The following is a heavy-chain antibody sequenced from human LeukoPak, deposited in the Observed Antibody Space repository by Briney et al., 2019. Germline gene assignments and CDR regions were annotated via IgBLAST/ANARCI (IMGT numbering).Heavy chain of an antibody. Sequence: PGGSLRLSCAASRFTFSSSAMNWVRQAPGKGLEWVSSISFSGRTTYYADSVKGRFTISRDNSKNTLYLQMNGLRAEDTAAYYCARSDAGVTATPSWFDPWGQGTLVTVSS. CDR1: RFTFSSSA. CDR2: ISFSGRTT. CDR3: ARSDAGVTATPSWFDP. D-gene: IGHD1-20*01. J-gene: IGHJ5*02. V-gene: IGHV3-23*01.